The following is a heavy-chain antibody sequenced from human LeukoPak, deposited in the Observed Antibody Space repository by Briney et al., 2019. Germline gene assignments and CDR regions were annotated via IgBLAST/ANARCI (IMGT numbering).Heavy chain of an antibody. Sequence: GGSLRLSCAASGFALSSYVMSWVRQAPGKGLEWVSTITVGGGTYYADSVKGRFTISRDNSKNTLFLQMNTPGAEDTALFYCAKSPAAPYYFDYWGQGTLVAVSS. V-gene: IGHV3-23*01. CDR2: ITVGGGT. CDR1: GFALSSYV. J-gene: IGHJ4*02. D-gene: IGHD6-13*01. CDR3: AKSPAAPYYFDY.